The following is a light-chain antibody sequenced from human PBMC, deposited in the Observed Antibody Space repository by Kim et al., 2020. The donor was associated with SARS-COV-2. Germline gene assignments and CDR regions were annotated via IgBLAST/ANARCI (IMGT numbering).Light chain of an antibody. V-gene: IGLV2-14*03. J-gene: IGLJ1*01. Sequence: HSLTSSGTGTSSDVGSYDYVSWYQQHPGKAPKLMIYAVSNRPSGVSNRFSGSKSANTASLTISGLQAEDEADYYCSSYTRSSTNYVFGTGTKVTVL. CDR1: SSDVGSYDY. CDR3: SSYTRSSTNYV. CDR2: AVS.